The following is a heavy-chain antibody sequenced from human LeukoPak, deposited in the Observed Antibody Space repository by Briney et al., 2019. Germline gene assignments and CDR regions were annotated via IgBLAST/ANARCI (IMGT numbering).Heavy chain of an antibody. CDR1: GGTFSSYA. CDR2: IIPIFGTA. CDR3: ARDVIMIVVVNKYNWFDP. Sequence: GASVKVSCKASGGTFSSYAISWVRQAPGQGLEWMGGIIPIFGTANYAQKFQGRVTITADESTSTAYMELSSLRSEDTAVYYCARDVIMIVVVNKYNWFDPWGQGTLVTVSS. D-gene: IGHD3-22*01. V-gene: IGHV1-69*13. J-gene: IGHJ5*02.